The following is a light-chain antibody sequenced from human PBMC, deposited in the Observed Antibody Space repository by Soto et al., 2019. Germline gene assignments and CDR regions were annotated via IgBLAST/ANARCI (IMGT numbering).Light chain of an antibody. V-gene: IGKV3-11*01. CDR1: QSVSSY. J-gene: IGKJ4*01. CDR3: QQRSNWPLT. CDR2: DSS. Sequence: EIVLTQSPGTLSLSPGERATLSCRASQSVSSYLAWYQQKPGQAPRLLIYDSSNRATGIPARFSGSGSGTDFSLIISSLEPEDFAVYYCQQRSNWPLTFGGGTKVDIK.